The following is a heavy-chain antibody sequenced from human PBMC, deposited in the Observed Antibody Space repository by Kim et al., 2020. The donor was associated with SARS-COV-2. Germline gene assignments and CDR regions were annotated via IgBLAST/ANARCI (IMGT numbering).Heavy chain of an antibody. CDR3: AGGIYYNYYWFHMDV. J-gene: IGHJ6*03. V-gene: IGHV3-48*03. D-gene: IGHD1-26*01. CDR2: ISSSGYTI. CDR1: AFTFNNYD. Sequence: GGSLRLSCTPSAFTFNNYDMSGVRQAPGKGLEWVSYISSSGYTINYADSVKGRFTLSRDNARNSLYLQLTSRGAEDTAVYYCAGGIYYNYYWFHMDVWGKGPTVTVSS.